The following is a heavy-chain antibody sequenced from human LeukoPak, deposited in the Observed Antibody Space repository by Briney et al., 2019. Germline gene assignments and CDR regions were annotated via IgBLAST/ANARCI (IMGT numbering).Heavy chain of an antibody. CDR2: IIPIIGLA. D-gene: IGHD3-16*01. Sequence: ASVKVSCKASGVTFSNYAISWVRQAPGQGLEWMGRIIPIIGLAYYTQNFQGRVTFTADKSTSTAYMELTSLRSEDTAMYYCARARGPDWYFDLWGRGPLVPVS. J-gene: IGHJ2*01. CDR3: ARARGPDWYFDL. V-gene: IGHV1-69*04. CDR1: GVTFSNYA.